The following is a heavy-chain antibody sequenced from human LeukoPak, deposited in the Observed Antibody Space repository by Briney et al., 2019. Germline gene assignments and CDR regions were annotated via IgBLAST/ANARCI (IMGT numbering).Heavy chain of an antibody. Sequence: SQTLSLTCTVSGGSISSGGYYWSWIRQHPGKGLEWIGYIYYSGSTYYNPSLKSRVTISVDTSKNQFSLKLSSVTAADTAVYYCARDRGGSWSRFYYGMDVWGQGTTVTVSS. CDR3: ARDRGGSWSRFYYGMDV. V-gene: IGHV4-31*03. CDR2: IYYSGST. D-gene: IGHD2-15*01. CDR1: GGSISSGGYY. J-gene: IGHJ6*02.